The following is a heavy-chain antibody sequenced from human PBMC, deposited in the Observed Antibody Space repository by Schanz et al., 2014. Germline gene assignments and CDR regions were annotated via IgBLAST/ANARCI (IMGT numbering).Heavy chain of an antibody. CDR2: VSSNNIYT. V-gene: IGHV3-11*05. CDR3: ATENWWTVEK. CDR1: GFTFSDYY. Sequence: VQLVESGGGLVQPGGSLRLSCAASGFTFSDYYMTWIRQAPGKGLEWVSYVSSNNIYTKYADSVRGRFTISRDNAKKSLDLHMNSLTAEDTAVYYCATENWWTVEKWGQGTLVTVSS. D-gene: IGHD2-15*01. J-gene: IGHJ4*02.